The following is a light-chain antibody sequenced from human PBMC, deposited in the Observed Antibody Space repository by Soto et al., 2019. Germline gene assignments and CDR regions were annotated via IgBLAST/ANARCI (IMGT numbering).Light chain of an antibody. J-gene: IGKJ4*01. CDR1: QSVGTY. Sequence: DIQMTQSPSSLSASVGDRVTITCRASQSVGTYVNWYQQKPGKAPELLIYGASSLQSGIPSRFSGSGSGTDFTLTVSSLQPEDIATYYCQQSYTSPPALTFGGGTK. CDR2: GAS. V-gene: IGKV1-39*01. CDR3: QQSYTSPPALT.